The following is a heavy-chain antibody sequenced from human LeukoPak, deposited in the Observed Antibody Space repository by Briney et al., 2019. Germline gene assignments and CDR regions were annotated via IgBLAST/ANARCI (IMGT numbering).Heavy chain of an antibody. J-gene: IGHJ4*02. Sequence: PSETLSLTCAVYVGSFRGYYWSCIRQPPGKGLEWIGEIHHSGNTNYNPSLKSRVTLPVDTSKTQFSLNQSSVTAAHTAVYYCARGRGVDWLLGYFHYWGQGTLDTVSS. CDR1: VGSFRGYY. D-gene: IGHD3-9*01. V-gene: IGHV4-34*01. CDR3: ARGRGVDWLLGYFHY. CDR2: IHHSGNT.